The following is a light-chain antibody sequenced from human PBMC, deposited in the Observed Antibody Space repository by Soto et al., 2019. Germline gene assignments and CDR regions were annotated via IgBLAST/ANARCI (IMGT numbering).Light chain of an antibody. CDR2: KAS. Sequence: IQMTQSPSTLSASLGDRVTMTCRASQSLDRDYLAWYQQKPGKAPKLLIYKASTLESGVPSRFSGGGSGTSFTLTISSLQPDDFATYYCHQYDSHPRTFGQGTKVDLK. CDR1: QSLDRDY. CDR3: HQYDSHPRT. J-gene: IGKJ1*01. V-gene: IGKV1-5*03.